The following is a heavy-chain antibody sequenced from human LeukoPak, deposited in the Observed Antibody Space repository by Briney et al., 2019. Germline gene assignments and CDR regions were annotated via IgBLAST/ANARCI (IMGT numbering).Heavy chain of an antibody. V-gene: IGHV3-23*01. CDR3: AKISHTAMVFGEDY. D-gene: IGHD5-18*01. CDR2: ITTSDGNT. CDR1: GFTFSSYT. J-gene: IGHJ4*02. Sequence: GGSLRLSCAASGFTFSSYTMSWVRQAPGKGLEWVSTITTSDGNTYYADSVKGRFTVSRDNSKNTLYLQMNSLRAEDTAVYYCAKISHTAMVFGEDYWGQGTLVTVSS.